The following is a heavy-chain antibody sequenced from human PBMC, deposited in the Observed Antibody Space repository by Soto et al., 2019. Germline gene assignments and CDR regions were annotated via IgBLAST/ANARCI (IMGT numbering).Heavy chain of an antibody. CDR1: GFIFGAHA. CDR2: INWIGGST. J-gene: IGHJ4*02. Sequence: GGSLRLSCAASGFIFGAHAMSWVRQAPGKGLGWVSAINWIGGSTNYADSMKGRFTISRDNAKNSLYLQISSLRAEDTALYYCARHGGTPDLYFDYWGQGTPVTVSS. D-gene: IGHD3-16*01. CDR3: ARHGGTPDLYFDY. V-gene: IGHV3-20*04.